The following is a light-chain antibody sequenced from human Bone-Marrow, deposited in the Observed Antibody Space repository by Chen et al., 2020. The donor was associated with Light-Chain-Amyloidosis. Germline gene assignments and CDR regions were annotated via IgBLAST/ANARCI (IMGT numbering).Light chain of an antibody. CDR3: SSYTITNTLV. CDR2: EVT. J-gene: IGLJ1*01. Sequence: QSALTQPASVSGSPGQSITISCTGTSSDVGGDNHVSWYQQHPDKAPKLMIYEVTNRPSWVPDHFSGPKSDNTASLTISGLQTEDEADYFCSSYTITNTLVFGSGTRVTVL. V-gene: IGLV2-14*01. CDR1: SSDVGGDNH.